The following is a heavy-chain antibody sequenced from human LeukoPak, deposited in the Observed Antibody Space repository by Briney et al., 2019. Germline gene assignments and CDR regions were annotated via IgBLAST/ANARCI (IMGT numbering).Heavy chain of an antibody. CDR1: GFTFSSYA. V-gene: IGHV3-30*04. D-gene: IGHD2-21*02. Sequence: PGGSLRLSCAASGFTFSSYAMHWVRQAPGKGLEWVAVISYDGSNKYYADSVKGRFTISRDNSKNTLYLQMNSLRAEDTAVYYCAREDPRDCYFDYWGQGTLVTVSS. J-gene: IGHJ4*02. CDR3: AREDPRDCYFDY. CDR2: ISYDGSNK.